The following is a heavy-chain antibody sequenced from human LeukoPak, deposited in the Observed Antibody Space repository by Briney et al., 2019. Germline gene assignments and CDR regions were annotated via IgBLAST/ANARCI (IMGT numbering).Heavy chain of an antibody. Sequence: SLKVSRKASGGAFSSDAISSVRQSAGQGREWLGGIIPIFGTANYAQKFQGRVTITADESTSTAYMELSSLRSEDTAVYYCARAPDDYDCWSGPFDYWGRGTLVTVSS. J-gene: IGHJ4*02. CDR2: IIPIFGTA. CDR3: ARAPDDYDCWSGPFDY. CDR1: GGAFSSDA. V-gene: IGHV1-69*13. D-gene: IGHD3-3*01.